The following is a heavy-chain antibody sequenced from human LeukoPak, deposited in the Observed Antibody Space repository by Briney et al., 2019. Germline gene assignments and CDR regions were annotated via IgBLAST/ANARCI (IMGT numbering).Heavy chain of an antibody. Sequence: SETLSLTCAVYSGSFSGYYWSWIRQPAGKGLELIGRIFTSGRTNYNPSLKSRVTISLDTSKNQFSLKLSSVTAADTAVYYCARGLTYYYGSGSNNWFDPWGQGTLVTVSS. CDR2: IFTSGRT. J-gene: IGHJ5*02. CDR1: SGSFSGYY. D-gene: IGHD3-10*01. CDR3: ARGLTYYYGSGSNNWFDP. V-gene: IGHV4-59*10.